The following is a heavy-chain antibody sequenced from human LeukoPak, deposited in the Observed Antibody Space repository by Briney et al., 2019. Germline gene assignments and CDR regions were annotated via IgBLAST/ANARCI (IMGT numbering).Heavy chain of an antibody. V-gene: IGHV1-2*04. CDR1: GYTFTGYY. J-gene: IGHJ4*02. D-gene: IGHD3-10*01. CDR2: INPNSGGT. Sequence: ASVNVSCKASGYTFTGYYMHWVRQAPGQGLEWMGWINPNSGGTNYAQKFQGWVTMTRDTSISTAYMELSRLRSDDTAVYYCARKGVYGSGSYYKEYYFDYWGQGTLVTVSS. CDR3: ARKGVYGSGSYYKEYYFDY.